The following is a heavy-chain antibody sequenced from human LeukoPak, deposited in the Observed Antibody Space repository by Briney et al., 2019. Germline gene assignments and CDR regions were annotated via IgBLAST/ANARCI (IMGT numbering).Heavy chain of an antibody. J-gene: IGHJ4*02. CDR1: GFTFSSYA. CDR2: ISSNGGST. D-gene: IGHD6-13*01. V-gene: IGHV3-64D*06. Sequence: PGGSLRLSCSASGFTFSSYAMHWVRQAPGKGLEYVSAISSNGGSTYYADSVKGRFTIPRDNSKNTLYLQMSSLRAEDTAVYYCVKEGIPGYSSSWYGVDYWGQGTLVTVSS. CDR3: VKEGIPGYSSSWYGVDY.